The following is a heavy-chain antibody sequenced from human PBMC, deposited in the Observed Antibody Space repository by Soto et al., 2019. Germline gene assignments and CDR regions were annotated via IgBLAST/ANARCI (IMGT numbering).Heavy chain of an antibody. CDR3: ARGYCGGDCYLGSIDY. Sequence: ASVKVSCKASGYTFTSYYMHWVRQAPGQGLEWMGIINPSGGSTSYAQKFQGRVTMTRDTSTSTVYMELSSLRSEDTAVYYCARGYCGGDCYLGSIDYWGQGTLVTVSS. D-gene: IGHD2-21*02. CDR1: GYTFTSYY. V-gene: IGHV1-46*01. CDR2: INPSGGST. J-gene: IGHJ4*02.